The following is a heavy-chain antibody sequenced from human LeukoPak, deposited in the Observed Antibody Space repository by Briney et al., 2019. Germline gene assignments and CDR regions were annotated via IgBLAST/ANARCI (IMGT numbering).Heavy chain of an antibody. J-gene: IGHJ4*02. D-gene: IGHD3-10*01. CDR3: TAWATLLRGAYGY. V-gene: IGHV3-15*01. CDR1: GFSFSNAY. Sequence: PGGSLRLSCAASGFSFSNAYMSWVRQPPGKGLEWAGRIKSKGDGGTTDYVASVKGRFAISRDESKNTLHLQMNSLKTEDTAVYYCTAWATLLRGAYGYWGQGTLVTVSS. CDR2: IKSKGDGGTT.